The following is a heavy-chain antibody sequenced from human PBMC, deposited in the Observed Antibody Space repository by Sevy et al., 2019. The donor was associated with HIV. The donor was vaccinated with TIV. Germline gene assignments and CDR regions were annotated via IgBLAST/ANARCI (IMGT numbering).Heavy chain of an antibody. CDR2: IYQDGSEK. CDR1: GFSFRSYW. J-gene: IGHJ6*02. CDR3: AREGGYGDSMLSYYYGMDV. D-gene: IGHD4-17*01. V-gene: IGHV3-7*01. Sequence: GGSLRLSCAASGFSFRSYWMTWVRQAPGKGLEWVASIYQDGSEKDYMDSVKGRFTVSRDNAKKSLFLQRNSLRVEDTAVYDCAREGGYGDSMLSYYYGMDVWGQGTTVTVSS.